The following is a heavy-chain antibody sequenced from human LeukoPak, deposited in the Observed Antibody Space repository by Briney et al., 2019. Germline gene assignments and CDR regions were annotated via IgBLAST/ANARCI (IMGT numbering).Heavy chain of an antibody. D-gene: IGHD6-19*01. J-gene: IGHJ4*02. Sequence: SVKVSCKASGGTFSSYAISWVRQAPGQGLEWMGGIIPIFGTANYAQKFQGRVTITADESTSTAYMELSSLRSEDTAVYYCARTPLAGTGYFDYWGQGTLVTASS. V-gene: IGHV1-69*01. CDR2: IIPIFGTA. CDR1: GGTFSSYA. CDR3: ARTPLAGTGYFDY.